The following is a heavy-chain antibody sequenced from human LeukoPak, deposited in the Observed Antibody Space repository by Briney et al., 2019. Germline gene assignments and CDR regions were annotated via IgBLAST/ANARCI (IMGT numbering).Heavy chain of an antibody. V-gene: IGHV4-59*13. J-gene: IGHJ4*02. D-gene: IGHD3-3*01. CDR1: GGSISDSY. Sequence: PSETLSLTYTVSGGSISDSYCTWFRQPPGKGLEWIGYIYNTGRTDYNPSLKSRVTMSVDTSKNNMNQFSLNLSYLTAADTAVYYCARGQEWSPTTWGQGTLVTVSS. CDR2: IYNTGRT. CDR3: ARGQEWSPTT.